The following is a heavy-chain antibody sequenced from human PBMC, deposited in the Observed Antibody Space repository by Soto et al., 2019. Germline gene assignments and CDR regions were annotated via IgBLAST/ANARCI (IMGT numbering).Heavy chain of an antibody. V-gene: IGHV3-30-3*02. Sequence: PGGSLRLSCAASVFTFSSYAMKWVRQSPGKGLEWVAVISYDGSNKYYADSVKGRFTISRDNSKNTVYMQMSSLKTEDTAVYYCAKQIRYLEWFFPFEYWGPGALLTLSS. CDR3: AKQIRYLEWFFPFEY. J-gene: IGHJ4*02. CDR2: ISYDGSNK. CDR1: VFTFSSYA. D-gene: IGHD3-9*01.